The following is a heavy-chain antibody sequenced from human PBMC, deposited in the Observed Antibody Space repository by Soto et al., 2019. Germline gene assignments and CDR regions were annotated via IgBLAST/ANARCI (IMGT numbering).Heavy chain of an antibody. Sequence: SETLSLTCAIYGGSFSGFYWSWIRQPPGKGLEWIGEINDSGTTNYNPSLKSRVTISVDTSKNQFSLKLSSVTAADTAVYYCARGYYDSNGKSNTFDIWGQGTMVTVS. CDR3: ARGYYDSNGKSNTFDI. D-gene: IGHD3-22*01. CDR2: INDSGTT. CDR1: GGSFSGFY. V-gene: IGHV4-34*01. J-gene: IGHJ3*02.